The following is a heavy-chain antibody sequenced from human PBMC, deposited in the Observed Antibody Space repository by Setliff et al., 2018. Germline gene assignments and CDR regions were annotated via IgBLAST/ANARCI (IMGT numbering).Heavy chain of an antibody. Sequence: SVKVSCKASGGTFKNHAISWVRQAPGQGLEWMGGTIPMFDRPNYAQKFQGRVAITADESTNTAYIEISSLRYEDTAVYYCARGNMDVVAAGGKYSGLAFWGQGTTVTVSS. CDR2: TIPMFDRP. V-gene: IGHV1-69*13. CDR3: ARGNMDVVAAGGKYSGLAF. CDR1: GGTFKNHA. D-gene: IGHD6-13*01. J-gene: IGHJ6*02.